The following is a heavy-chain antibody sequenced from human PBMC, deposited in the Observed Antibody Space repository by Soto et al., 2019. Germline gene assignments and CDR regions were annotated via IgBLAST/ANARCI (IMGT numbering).Heavy chain of an antibody. CDR3: ARDKMRQLVRKITYYFDY. D-gene: IGHD6-6*01. CDR2: IWYDGSNK. V-gene: IGHV3-33*01. Sequence: QAGGSLRLSCAASGFTFGSYGMHWVRQAPGKGLEWVAVIWYDGSNKYYADSVKGRFTISRDNSKNTLYLQMNSLRAEDTAVYYCARDKMRQLVRKITYYFDYWGQGTLVTVSS. J-gene: IGHJ4*02. CDR1: GFTFGSYG.